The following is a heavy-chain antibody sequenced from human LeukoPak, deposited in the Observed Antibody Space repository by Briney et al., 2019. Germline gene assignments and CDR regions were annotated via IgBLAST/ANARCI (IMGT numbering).Heavy chain of an antibody. J-gene: IGHJ4*02. CDR3: ARVGGSSRFDY. V-gene: IGHV3-9*01. CDR2: ISWNSGSI. Sequence: PGGSLRLSCAASGFTFDDYAMHWVRQAPGKGLEWVSGISWNSGSIGYADSVKGRFTISRDNAKNSLYLQMNSLRAEDTAVYYCARVGGSSRFDYWGQGTLVTVSS. D-gene: IGHD2-15*01. CDR1: GFTFDDYA.